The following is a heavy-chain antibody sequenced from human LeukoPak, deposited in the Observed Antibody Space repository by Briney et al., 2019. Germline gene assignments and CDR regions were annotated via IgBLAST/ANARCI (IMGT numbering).Heavy chain of an antibody. CDR3: TRDPLRYLRVGHYDY. CDR2: IDYDSSHI. J-gene: IGHJ4*02. CDR1: GFTFSTSA. D-gene: IGHD3-9*01. V-gene: IGHV3-21*01. Sequence: GGTLRLSCAASGFTFSTSAMNWVRQVPGKGLEWVSSIDYDSSHIYYAASVRGRFTISRDNARNSVYLQMDSLRVEDTAVYYCTRDPLRYLRVGHYDYWGQGTLVAVSS.